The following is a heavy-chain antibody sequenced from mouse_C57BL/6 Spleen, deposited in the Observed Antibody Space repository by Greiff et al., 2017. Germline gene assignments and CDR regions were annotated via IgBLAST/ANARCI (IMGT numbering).Heavy chain of an antibody. CDR3: AREIYDCYYRFAY. CDR1: GYSITSGYY. Sequence: VQLQQSGPGLVKPSQSLSLTCSVTGYSITSGYYWNWIRQFPGNKLEWMGYISYDGSNNYNPSLKNRIAITRDTYKNQFFLKLNSVTTEDTATYYWAREIYDCYYRFAYWGQGTLVTVSA. V-gene: IGHV3-6*01. CDR2: ISYDGSN. D-gene: IGHD2-3*01. J-gene: IGHJ3*01.